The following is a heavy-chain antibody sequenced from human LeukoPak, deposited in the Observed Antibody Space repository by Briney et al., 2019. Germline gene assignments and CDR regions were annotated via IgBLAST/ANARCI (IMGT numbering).Heavy chain of an antibody. CDR1: GFTFSSYG. CDR2: IWYDGSNK. D-gene: IGHD5-18*01. Sequence: GGSLRLSCAASGFTFSSYGMHWVRQAPGKGLEWVAVIWYDGSNKYYADSVKGRFTISRDNSKNTLYLQMNSLRAEDTAVYYCAKDPLRGYSYGLFDYWGQGTLVTVSS. J-gene: IGHJ4*02. CDR3: AKDPLRGYSYGLFDY. V-gene: IGHV3-33*06.